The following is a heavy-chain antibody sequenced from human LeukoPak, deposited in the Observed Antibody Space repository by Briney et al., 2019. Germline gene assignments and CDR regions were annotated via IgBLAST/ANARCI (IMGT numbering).Heavy chain of an antibody. Sequence: SETLSLTCTVSGGSIRSSYYYWGWIRQPPGKGLEWIGSIYDSGSTYYNPSLKSRVTISVDTSKNQFSLKLSSVTAADTAVYYCARRVYDFWSGYSHYFDYWGQGTLVTVSS. CDR3: ARRVYDFWSGYSHYFDY. D-gene: IGHD3-3*01. J-gene: IGHJ4*02. V-gene: IGHV4-39*01. CDR2: IYDSGST. CDR1: GGSIRSSYYY.